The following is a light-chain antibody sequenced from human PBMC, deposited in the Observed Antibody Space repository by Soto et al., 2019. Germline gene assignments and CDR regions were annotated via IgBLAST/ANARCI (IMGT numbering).Light chain of an antibody. J-gene: IGLJ1*01. Sequence: QSVLTQPPSASGTPGQRVTISCSGTTSNIGHNYVCWYQQLPGSTPKLLILRSDQRPSGVPDRFSGSMSGTSASLTIGGLRSEDEADYYCASWDDSLSGFVFGTGTKVTVL. CDR2: RSD. CDR1: TSNIGHNY. CDR3: ASWDDSLSGFV. V-gene: IGLV1-47*01.